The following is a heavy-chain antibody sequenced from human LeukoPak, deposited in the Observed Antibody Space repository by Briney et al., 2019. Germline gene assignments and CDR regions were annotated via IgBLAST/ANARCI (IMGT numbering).Heavy chain of an antibody. CDR2: IYHSGST. D-gene: IGHD1-26*01. V-gene: IGHV4-38-2*02. CDR3: ARGIPGVGAFDY. Sequence: SETLSLTCTVSGYSISSGYYWGWIRQPPGKGLEWIGSIYHSGSTYYNRSLKSRVTISVDTSKNQFSLKLSSVTAADTAVYYCARGIPGVGAFDYWGQGTLVTVSS. CDR1: GYSISSGYY. J-gene: IGHJ4*02.